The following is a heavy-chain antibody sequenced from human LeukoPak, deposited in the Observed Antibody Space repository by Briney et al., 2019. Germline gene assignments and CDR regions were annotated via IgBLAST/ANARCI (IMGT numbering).Heavy chain of an antibody. Sequence: GASVKVSCKASGYTFASYGISWVRQAPGQGLEWMGWISAYNGNTNYAQKLQGRDTMTTDTSTSTAYMELRSLRSDDTAVYYCARGGGDIVVLPAAWVNWFDLGGQGTVVTVS. V-gene: IGHV1-18*01. J-gene: IGHJ5*02. CDR1: GYTFASYG. D-gene: IGHD2-2*01. CDR2: ISAYNGNT. CDR3: ARGGGDIVVLPAAWVNWFDL.